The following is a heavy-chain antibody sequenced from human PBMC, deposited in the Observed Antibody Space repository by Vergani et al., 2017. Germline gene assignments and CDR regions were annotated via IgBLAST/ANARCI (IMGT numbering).Heavy chain of an antibody. Sequence: EVQLVESGGGLVKPGGSLRLSCAASGFTFSSYTMNWVRQAPGKGLEWVSSISGSSSYIYYADSVKGRFTISRDNAKNSLSLQMSSLRAEDTAVYYCARGGGSYNDIDYWGQGTLVTVSS. CDR3: ARGGGSYNDIDY. CDR1: GFTFSSYT. D-gene: IGHD1-26*01. CDR2: ISGSSSYI. V-gene: IGHV3-21*01. J-gene: IGHJ4*02.